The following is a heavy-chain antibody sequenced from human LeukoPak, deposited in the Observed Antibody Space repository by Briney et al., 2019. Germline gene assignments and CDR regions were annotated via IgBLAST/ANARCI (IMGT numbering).Heavy chain of an antibody. CDR1: GGSVSSGSYY. V-gene: IGHV4-61*01. D-gene: IGHD3-22*01. CDR2: VYYSGST. Sequence: SETLSLTCTVSGGSVSSGSYYWSWIQQPPGKGLEWIGYVYYSGSTNYNPSLKSRVTISLDASKNQFSLKLSSVPAADTAVYYCARDNYYEGAFDVWGQGTMVTVSS. CDR3: ARDNYYEGAFDV. J-gene: IGHJ3*01.